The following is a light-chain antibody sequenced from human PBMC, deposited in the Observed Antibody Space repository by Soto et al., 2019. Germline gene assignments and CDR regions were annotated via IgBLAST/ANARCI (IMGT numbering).Light chain of an antibody. Sequence: EVVLTQSPATLSLSPGETATLSCRAIHNVDIYLAWYQQKPGKAPRLLIYDASNRATGIPARFSGSGSVTDFTLNISIREPEDSAVSYCQQRKYWPPLTFGQGKRLE. CDR3: QQRKYWPPLT. V-gene: IGKV3-11*01. J-gene: IGKJ5*01. CDR1: HNVDIY. CDR2: DAS.